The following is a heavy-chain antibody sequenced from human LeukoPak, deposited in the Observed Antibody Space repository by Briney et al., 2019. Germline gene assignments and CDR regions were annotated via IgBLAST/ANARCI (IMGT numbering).Heavy chain of an antibody. CDR1: GGSISSSNW. CDR3: ARLTKRWFDP. CDR2: IYHSGST. V-gene: IGHV4-4*02. J-gene: IGHJ5*02. Sequence: PSETLSLTCAVSGGSISSSNWWSWVRQPPGKGLEWIGEIYHSGSTNYNPSLKSRVTISVDTSKNQFSLKLSSVTAADTAVYYCARLTKRWFDPWGQGTLVTVSS. D-gene: IGHD1-14*01.